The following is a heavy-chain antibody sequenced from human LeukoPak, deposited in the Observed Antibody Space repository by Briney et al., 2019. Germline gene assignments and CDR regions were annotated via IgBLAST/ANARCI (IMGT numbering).Heavy chain of an antibody. J-gene: IGHJ3*02. Sequence: GESLKISCKGSGYSFISYWIAWVRQMPGKGLEWMGIVHPGDPDTRHSPSFQGQVTISADKSISTAYLQWSGLKASDTAMYYCARHSPSEATLDAFDIWGQGTMVTVSS. CDR3: ARHSPSEATLDAFDI. CDR2: VHPGDPDT. D-gene: IGHD5-12*01. CDR1: GYSFISYW. V-gene: IGHV5-51*01.